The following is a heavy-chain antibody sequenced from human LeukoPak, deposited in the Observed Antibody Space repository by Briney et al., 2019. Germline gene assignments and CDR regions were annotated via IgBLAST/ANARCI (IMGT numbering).Heavy chain of an antibody. CDR1: GYTFTSYG. D-gene: IGHD5-24*01. V-gene: IGHV1-18*01. CDR3: ARDRLSAHRGWLQSPFDY. Sequence: ASVTVSCTASGYTFTSYGISWVRQAPGQGLEGMGWISAYNGNTNYAQKLQRRVTMTTDTSTSTAYMELRSLRSDDTAVYYCARDRLSAHRGWLQSPFDYWGQGTLVTVSS. J-gene: IGHJ4*02. CDR2: ISAYNGNT.